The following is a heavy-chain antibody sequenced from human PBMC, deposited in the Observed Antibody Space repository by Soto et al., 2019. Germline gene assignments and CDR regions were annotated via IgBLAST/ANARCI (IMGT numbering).Heavy chain of an antibody. CDR1: GYTFTAYY. Sequence: QVQLVQSGAEVKEPGDSVRVSCEASGYTFTAYYIHWVRQAPGQGLEWMGWINPKFGDTTYAQDFQGRVSMTRDMSISTVYMELSRLTSDDTAIYYCARNMAYYYGRGSGNGHGVWGQGTTVTV. CDR2: INPKFGDT. CDR3: ARNMAYYYGRGSGNGHGV. V-gene: IGHV1-2*02. J-gene: IGHJ6*02. D-gene: IGHD3-10*02.